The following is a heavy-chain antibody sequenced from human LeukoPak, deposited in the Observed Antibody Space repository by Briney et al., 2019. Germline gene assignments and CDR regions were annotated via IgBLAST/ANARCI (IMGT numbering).Heavy chain of an antibody. V-gene: IGHV3-30*03. Sequence: GGSLRLSCAASGFTFSSYGMHWVRQAPGKGLEWVAVISYDGSDKYYADSVKGRFTISRDNSKNTLYLQMNSLRAEDTAVYYCAGGAGGGSWDWGQGTLVTVSS. CDR3: AGGAGGGSWD. D-gene: IGHD2-15*01. CDR2: ISYDGSDK. J-gene: IGHJ4*02. CDR1: GFTFSSYG.